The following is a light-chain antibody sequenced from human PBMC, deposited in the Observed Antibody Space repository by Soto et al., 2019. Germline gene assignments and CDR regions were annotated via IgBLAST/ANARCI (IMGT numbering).Light chain of an antibody. CDR3: CSYAGIYTLV. CDR2: DVS. J-gene: IGLJ3*02. V-gene: IGLV2-11*01. CDR1: SSDVGAYNY. Sequence: QSVLTQPRSVSGSPGQSVTISCTGTSSDVGAYNYVSWYQQHPGKAPKLMIYDVSKRPSGVPDRFSGSKSGNTASLTISGLQAEDEADYYCCSYAGIYTLVFGGGTKVTVL.